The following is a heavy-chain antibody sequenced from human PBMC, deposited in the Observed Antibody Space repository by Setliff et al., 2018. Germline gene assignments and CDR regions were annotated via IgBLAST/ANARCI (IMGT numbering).Heavy chain of an antibody. D-gene: IGHD1-26*01. CDR3: ARDTTILGATDH. CDR1: GGSLNSGSYY. CDR2: LHTSGST. J-gene: IGHJ5*02. V-gene: IGHV4-61*02. Sequence: SETLSLTCAVSGGSLNSGSYYWSWIRQSTERGLEWLGRLHTSGSTTYNPALNSRVTISVDTSTNQFSLRLTSLTAADTAVYFCARDTTILGATDHWGQGTLVTVS.